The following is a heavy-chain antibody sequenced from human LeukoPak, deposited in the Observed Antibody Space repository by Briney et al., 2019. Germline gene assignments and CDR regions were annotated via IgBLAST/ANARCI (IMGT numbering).Heavy chain of an antibody. V-gene: IGHV4-59*01. CDR3: ARVGSSAWYSAGS. J-gene: IGHJ5*02. CDR1: GGSISSYY. CDR2: IYYSGST. D-gene: IGHD6-19*01. Sequence: SETLSLTCTASGGSISSYYWSWIRQPPGKGLEWIGYIYYSGSTNYNPSLKSRVTISVDTSKNQFSLKLSSVTAADTAVYYCARVGSSAWYSAGSWGQGTLVTVSS.